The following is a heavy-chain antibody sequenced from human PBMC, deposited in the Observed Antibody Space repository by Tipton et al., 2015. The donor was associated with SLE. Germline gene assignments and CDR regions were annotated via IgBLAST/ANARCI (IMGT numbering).Heavy chain of an antibody. CDR2: IHDDGTT. CDR1: GGSSSGNY. V-gene: IGHV4-59*08. D-gene: IGHD3-22*01. J-gene: IGHJ4*02. CDR3: ARHDSSGYYYPYYFDY. Sequence: TLSLTCTVSGGSSSGNYWSWIRQPPGKGLEWIGFIHDDGTTNYNPSLERRLTISIEAPNSQFSLKLSSVTAADTAVYYCARHDSSGYYYPYYFDYWGQGTLVTVSS.